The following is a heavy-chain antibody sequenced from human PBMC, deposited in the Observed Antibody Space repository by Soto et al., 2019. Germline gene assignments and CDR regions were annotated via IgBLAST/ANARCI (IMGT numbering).Heavy chain of an antibody. CDR1: GFTFSLYG. V-gene: IGHV3-33*01. CDR2: IWYDGSNK. J-gene: IGHJ6*02. CDR3: ARGLRGISFYGMDV. Sequence: QVQLVESGGGVVQPGRSLRLSCAASGFTFSLYGMHWVRQASGKGLEWVAVIWYDGSNKFYADSVKGRFTISRDNSKNTLYLQMNSLRDEDTAVYYCARGLRGISFYGMDVWGQGTTVIVSS. D-gene: IGHD3-16*01.